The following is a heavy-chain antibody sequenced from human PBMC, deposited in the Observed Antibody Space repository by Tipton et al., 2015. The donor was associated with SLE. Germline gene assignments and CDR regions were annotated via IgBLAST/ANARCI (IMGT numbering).Heavy chain of an antibody. CDR1: GGSISSYY. J-gene: IGHJ6*02. V-gene: IGHV4-4*08. Sequence: TLSLTCTVSGGSISSYYWSWIRQPPGKGLEWIGYIYTSGSTNYNPSLKSRVTISVDTSKNQFSLKLSSVTAADTAVYYCARDYGADYYYGGMDVWGQGTTVTVSS. CDR3: ARDYGADYYYGGMDV. D-gene: IGHD4-17*01. CDR2: IYTSGST.